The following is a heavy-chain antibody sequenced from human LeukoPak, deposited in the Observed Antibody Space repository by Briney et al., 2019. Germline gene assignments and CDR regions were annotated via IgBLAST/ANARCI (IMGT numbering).Heavy chain of an antibody. Sequence: PSETLSLTCAVYGGSFSGYYWGWIRQPPGKGLEWIGSIYYSGSTYYNPSLKSRVTISVDTSKNQFSLKLSSVTAADTAVYYCARDPLGRDGYSGFDYWGQGTLVTVSS. D-gene: IGHD5-24*01. CDR1: GGSFSGYY. J-gene: IGHJ4*02. V-gene: IGHV4-34*01. CDR3: ARDPLGRDGYSGFDY. CDR2: IYYSGST.